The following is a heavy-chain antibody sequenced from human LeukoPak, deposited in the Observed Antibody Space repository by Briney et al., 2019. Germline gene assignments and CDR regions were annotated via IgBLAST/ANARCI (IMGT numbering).Heavy chain of an antibody. CDR1: GFTFSSYS. J-gene: IGHJ5*02. D-gene: IGHD6-13*01. CDR3: ARGPAGDSSSWYALSNWFDP. CDR2: ISSSSSTI. V-gene: IGHV3-48*01. Sequence: GGSLRLSCAASGFTFSSYSMNWVRQAPGRGLEWVSYISSSSSTIYYADSVKGRFTISRDNAKNSLYLQMNSLRAEDTAVYYCARGPAGDSSSWYALSNWFDPWGQGTLVTVSS.